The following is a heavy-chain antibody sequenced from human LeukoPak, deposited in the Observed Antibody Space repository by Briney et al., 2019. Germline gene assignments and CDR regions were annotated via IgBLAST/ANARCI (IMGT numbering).Heavy chain of an antibody. V-gene: IGHV3-48*02. CDR2: ISSSSSTI. CDR1: GFTFSSYS. Sequence: AGSLRLSCAASGFTFSSYSMSWVRQAPGKGLEWVSYISSSSSTIYYADSVKGRFTISRDNAKNSLYLQMTSLRDEDTAVYYCARDPPYGDYALGLFDYWGQGTLVTVSS. D-gene: IGHD4-17*01. J-gene: IGHJ4*02. CDR3: ARDPPYGDYALGLFDY.